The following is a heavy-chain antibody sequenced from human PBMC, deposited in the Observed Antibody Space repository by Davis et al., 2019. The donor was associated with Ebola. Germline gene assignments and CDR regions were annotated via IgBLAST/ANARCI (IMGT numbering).Heavy chain of an antibody. CDR1: GYIFTSYA. CDR2: INAGNGDT. J-gene: IGHJ4*02. Sequence: AASVKVSCKASGYIFTSYAMHWVRQAPGQRLEWMGWINAGNGDTKYSQKFRDRVTITRDTSASTSYMELSSLRSEDTAVYYCARDRGDSSGYYYFDYWGQGTLGTVS. D-gene: IGHD3-22*01. CDR3: ARDRGDSSGYYYFDY. V-gene: IGHV1-3*01.